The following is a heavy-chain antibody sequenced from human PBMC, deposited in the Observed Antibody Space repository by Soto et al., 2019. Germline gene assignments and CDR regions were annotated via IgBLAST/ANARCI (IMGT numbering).Heavy chain of an antibody. CDR1: GFTFSSYA. Sequence: GGSLRLSCAASGFTFSSYAMSWVRQAPGKGLEWVSAISGSGGSTYYADSVKGRFTISRDNSKNTLYLQMNCLRAEDTAVYYCAKDLPDIVAYYYGMDVWGQGTTVTVSS. J-gene: IGHJ6*02. CDR3: AKDLPDIVAYYYGMDV. D-gene: IGHD5-12*01. V-gene: IGHV3-23*01. CDR2: ISGSGGST.